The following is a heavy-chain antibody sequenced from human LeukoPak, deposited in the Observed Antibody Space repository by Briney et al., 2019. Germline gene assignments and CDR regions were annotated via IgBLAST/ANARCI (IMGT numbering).Heavy chain of an antibody. CDR1: GGSISGHY. D-gene: IGHD3-22*01. CDR3: ARLYDSSDYTNWLDP. V-gene: IGHV4-59*11. J-gene: IGHJ5*02. CDR2: IYYSGST. Sequence: SETLSPTCSVSGGSISGHYWSWIRQPPGKGLEWIGYIYYSGSTKYNPSLKSRVTISVDTSKNQFSLKLSSVTAADTAVYYCARLYDSSDYTNWLDPWGQGALVTVSS.